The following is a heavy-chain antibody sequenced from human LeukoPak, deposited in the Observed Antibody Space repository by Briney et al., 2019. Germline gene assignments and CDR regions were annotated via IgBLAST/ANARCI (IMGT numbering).Heavy chain of an antibody. Sequence: SETLSLTCTVSGGSISSSSYYWGWIRQPPGKGLEWIGSIYYSGSTYYNPSLKSRVTISVDTSKSQFSLKLSSVTTADTAVYYCAREFSDFWSGCTYYYYMDVWGKGTTVTVSS. CDR3: AREFSDFWSGCTYYYYMDV. CDR2: IYYSGST. CDR1: GGSISSSSYY. D-gene: IGHD3-3*01. J-gene: IGHJ6*03. V-gene: IGHV4-39*01.